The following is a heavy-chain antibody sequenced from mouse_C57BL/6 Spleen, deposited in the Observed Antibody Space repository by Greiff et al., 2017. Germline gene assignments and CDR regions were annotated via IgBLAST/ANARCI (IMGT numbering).Heavy chain of an antibody. J-gene: IGHJ4*01. CDR2: ISYDGSN. Sequence: EVQLQQSGPGLVKPSPSLSLSCSVSGYSITSGYYWNWIRQFPGNILEWMGYISYDGSNNYNPYLKNRISITRDTSKNQFFLKLNTVTTEDTASYYCARGSLSYHYDPYWAMDYWGQGTSVTVSS. CDR1: GYSITSGYY. D-gene: IGHD2-4*01. CDR3: ARGSLSYHYDPYWAMDY. V-gene: IGHV3-6*01.